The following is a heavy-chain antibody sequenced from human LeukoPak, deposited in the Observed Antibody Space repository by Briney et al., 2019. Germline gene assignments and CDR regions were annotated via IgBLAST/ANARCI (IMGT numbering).Heavy chain of an antibody. D-gene: IGHD6-19*01. V-gene: IGHV3-21*01. Sequence: GRSLSLSCAASGFTFSSYSMNWVRQARGKALEGGSAISRRSSYIYYADSVKGRFPISRDNAKNSLHLQMNSLRAEDTAVYYCARGSSGWSPAHAFDIWGQGTMVTVSS. CDR3: ARGSSGWSPAHAFDI. CDR1: GFTFSSYS. J-gene: IGHJ3*02. CDR2: ISRRSSYI.